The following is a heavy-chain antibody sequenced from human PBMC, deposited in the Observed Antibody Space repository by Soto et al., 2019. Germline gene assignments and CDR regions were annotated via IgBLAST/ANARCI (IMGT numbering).Heavy chain of an antibody. Sequence: EVQLVESGGGLVQPGRSLRLSCAAFGFTFSDHYMDWVRQAPGKGLEWVGRIRNKANSYTTEYAASVKGRFTISRDYLKNSLFLQMYNLKTEDTAVYFCSRAGILTTPYYFDYWGQGTLVTVSS. CDR3: SRAGILTTPYYFDY. CDR2: IRNKANSYTT. D-gene: IGHD4-4*01. V-gene: IGHV3-72*01. J-gene: IGHJ4*01. CDR1: GFTFSDHY.